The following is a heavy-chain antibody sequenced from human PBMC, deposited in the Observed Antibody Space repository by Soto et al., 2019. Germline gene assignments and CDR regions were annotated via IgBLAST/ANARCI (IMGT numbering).Heavy chain of an antibody. D-gene: IGHD3-10*01. V-gene: IGHV4-30-2*01. CDR2: IYHSGST. Sequence: SETLSLTCAVSGGSISSGGYSWSWIRQPPGKGLEWIGYIYHSGSTYYNPSLKSRVTISVDRSKNQFSLKLSSVTAADTAVYYCARVGLLTMVRGVKGWYWFAPWGQGTLVTVSS. CDR1: GGSISSGGYS. CDR3: ARVGLLTMVRGVKGWYWFAP. J-gene: IGHJ5*02.